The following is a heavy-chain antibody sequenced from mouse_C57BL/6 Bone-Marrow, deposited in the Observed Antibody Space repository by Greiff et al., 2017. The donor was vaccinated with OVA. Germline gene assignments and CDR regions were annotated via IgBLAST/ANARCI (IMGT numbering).Heavy chain of an antibody. CDR1: GYSITSGYY. CDR2: ISYDGSN. J-gene: IGHJ3*01. D-gene: IGHD2-4*01. V-gene: IGHV3-6*01. CDR3: AREGDYDSWFAY. Sequence: EVQLQESGPGLVKPSQSLSLTCSVTGYSITSGYYWNWIRQFPGNQLEWMGYISYDGSNNYNPSLKNRISITRDTSKNQFFLKLNSVTTEDTATYYCAREGDYDSWFAYWGQGTLVTVSA.